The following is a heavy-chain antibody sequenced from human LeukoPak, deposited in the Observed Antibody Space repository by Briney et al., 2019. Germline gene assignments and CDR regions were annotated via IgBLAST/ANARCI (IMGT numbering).Heavy chain of an antibody. Sequence: GGSLRLSCAASGFTFSSYAMSWVRQAPGKGLEWVSAISGSGGSTYYADSVKGRFTVSRDNSKNTLFLQMNSLRAEDTAVYYCAKHVLNSQARRGGYLEYFQHWGQGTLVTVSS. V-gene: IGHV3-23*01. CDR2: ISGSGGST. CDR3: AKHVLNSQARRGGYLEYFQH. CDR1: GFTFSSYA. D-gene: IGHD2-15*01. J-gene: IGHJ1*01.